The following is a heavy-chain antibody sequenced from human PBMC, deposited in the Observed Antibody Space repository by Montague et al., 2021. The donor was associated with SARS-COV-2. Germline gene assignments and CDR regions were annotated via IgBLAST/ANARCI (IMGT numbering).Heavy chain of an antibody. CDR1: GDSISSGYFY. Sequence: SETLSLTCTVSGDSISSGYFYWGWIRQPPGKGLEWVGTIQYSGITYYNPSLKSRVTISVDTSRSQFSLKLSSVTAADTAIYYCARHLAISGPAAVSDYWGQGTLVTVSS. CDR3: ARHLAISGPAAVSDY. D-gene: IGHD2-2*01. J-gene: IGHJ4*02. V-gene: IGHV4-39*01. CDR2: IQYSGIT.